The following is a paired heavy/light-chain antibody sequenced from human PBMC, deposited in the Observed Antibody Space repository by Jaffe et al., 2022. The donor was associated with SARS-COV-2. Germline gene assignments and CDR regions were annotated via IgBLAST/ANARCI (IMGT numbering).Heavy chain of an antibody. D-gene: IGHD3-10*01. V-gene: IGHV3-23*01. J-gene: IGHJ4*02. CDR2: ITGSGGST. CDR1: GFTFSNYA. CDR3: ANGARNDYNYYFDY. Sequence: EVQMLESGGDLVQPGGSLRLSCEASGFTFSNYAMSWVRQTPGKGLEWVSAITGSGGSTYYADSVKGRFAISRDNSRNTLYLQMNSLRVEDTAVYFCANGARNDYNYYFDYWGQGTLVTVSS.
Light chain of an antibody. J-gene: IGKJ4*01. Sequence: EIVMTQSPATLSVSPGERATLSCRASQSVSINLGWYQQRPGQAPRLLIYGASTRATGIPANFSGSGSGTEFTLTISSLQSEDFAVYYCQQYNKWPLTFGGGTKVEIK. CDR3: QQYNKWPLT. CDR2: GAS. CDR1: QSVSIN. V-gene: IGKV3-15*01.